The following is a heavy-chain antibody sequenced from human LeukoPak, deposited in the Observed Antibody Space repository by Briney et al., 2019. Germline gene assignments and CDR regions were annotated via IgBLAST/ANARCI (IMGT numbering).Heavy chain of an antibody. CDR3: TRYYYDGSGYYYLFDY. CDR1: GFTFSGSA. CDR2: IRSKTNSYAT. V-gene: IGHV3-73*01. D-gene: IGHD3-22*01. J-gene: IGHJ4*02. Sequence: GGSLRLSCAASGFTFSGSAMHWVRQASGKGLEWVGRIRSKTNSYATAYAASVKGRFTISRDDSKNAAYLQMNSLKTEDTAVYYCTRYYYDGSGYYYLFDYWGQGTLVTVSS.